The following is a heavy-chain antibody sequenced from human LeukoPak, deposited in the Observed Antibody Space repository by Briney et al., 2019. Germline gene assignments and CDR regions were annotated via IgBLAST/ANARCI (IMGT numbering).Heavy chain of an antibody. Sequence: PSETLSLTCTVSGGSVNSGSYYWTWIRQPPGKGLEWIGYIYYSGSTNYNPSFKSRVTISVDTSKNQSSLKLSSVTAADTAVYYCARDDAIAAAGTFDYWGQGTLVTVSS. D-gene: IGHD6-13*01. CDR1: GGSVNSGSYY. J-gene: IGHJ4*02. V-gene: IGHV4-61*01. CDR3: ARDDAIAAAGTFDY. CDR2: IYYSGST.